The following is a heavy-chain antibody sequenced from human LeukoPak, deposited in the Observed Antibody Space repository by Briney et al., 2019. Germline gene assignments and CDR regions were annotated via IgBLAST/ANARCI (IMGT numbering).Heavy chain of an antibody. CDR1: GFTFSTYW. V-gene: IGHV3-74*01. Sequence: GGSLRLSCAASGFTFSTYWMHWVRQAPGKGLVWVSRIKSDGSTNYADSVKGRFTISRDNAKNTVSLQMNSLRPEDTGVYYCARAPSEIGGYYPEYFRRWGQGTLVTVSS. J-gene: IGHJ1*01. D-gene: IGHD3-22*01. CDR2: IKSDGST. CDR3: ARAPSEIGGYYPEYFRR.